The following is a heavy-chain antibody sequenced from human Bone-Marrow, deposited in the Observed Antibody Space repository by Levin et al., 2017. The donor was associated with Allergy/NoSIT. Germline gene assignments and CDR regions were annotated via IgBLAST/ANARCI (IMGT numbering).Heavy chain of an antibody. CDR2: ISGSGRST. Sequence: GGSLRLSCAASGFNFSRYAMSWVRQAPGQGLEWVSSISGSGRSTYYADSVKGRFTISRDNSENTLYLQMNSVRDEETAVYYCSKGGGSRAYTFLDRWGQGSLVTVSS. CDR3: SKGGGSRAYTFLDR. D-gene: IGHD3-16*01. V-gene: IGHV3-23*01. J-gene: IGHJ5*02. CDR1: GFNFSRYA.